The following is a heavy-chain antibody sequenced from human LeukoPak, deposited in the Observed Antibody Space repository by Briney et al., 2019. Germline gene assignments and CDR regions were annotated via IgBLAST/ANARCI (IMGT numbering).Heavy chain of an antibody. CDR1: GFTFSSYA. Sequence: PGRTLRLSCSASGFTFSSYAMHWVRQAPGKGLEYVSAISSSGGSTYDADSVKGRFTISRDNSKNTVYLQMNSLRAEDTAVYYCARGGPRGYYDGDYSRLDSWGQGTLVTVSS. D-gene: IGHD3-22*01. J-gene: IGHJ4*02. CDR3: ARGGPRGYYDGDYSRLDS. V-gene: IGHV3-64*04. CDR2: ISSSGGST.